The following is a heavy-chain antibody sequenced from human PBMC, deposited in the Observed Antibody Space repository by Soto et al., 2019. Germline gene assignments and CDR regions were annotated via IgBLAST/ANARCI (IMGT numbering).Heavy chain of an antibody. CDR1: GYTFTSYA. V-gene: IGHV1-18*01. D-gene: IGHD3-10*01. Sequence: ASVKVSCKASGYTFTSYALSWVRQAPGQGLEWMGWISAYNGITNYAQKLQGRVTMTTDTSTSTAYMELRSLRSDDTAVYYCARGPRRMSYKRCYARGDAFDIWGQGTMVTVSS. CDR2: ISAYNGIT. CDR3: ARGPRRMSYKRCYARGDAFDI. J-gene: IGHJ3*02.